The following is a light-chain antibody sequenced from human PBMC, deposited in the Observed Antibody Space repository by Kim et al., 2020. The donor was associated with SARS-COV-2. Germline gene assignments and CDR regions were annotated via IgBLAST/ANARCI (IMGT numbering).Light chain of an antibody. J-gene: IGLJ2*01. CDR2: KDS. Sequence: ELTQPPSVSVSPGQTARITCSGDALPKQYAYWYQQKPGQAPVLVIYKDSERPSGIPERFSGSSSGTTVTLTISGVQAEDEADYYCQSADSSGTVVFGG. CDR3: QSADSSGTVV. V-gene: IGLV3-25*03. CDR1: ALPKQY.